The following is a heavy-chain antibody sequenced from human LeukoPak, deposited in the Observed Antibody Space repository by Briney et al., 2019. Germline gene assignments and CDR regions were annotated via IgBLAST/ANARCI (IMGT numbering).Heavy chain of an antibody. CDR3: AKVRRDIVVVPAASFDY. Sequence: PGGSLRPSCAASGFTFSSYAMSWVRQAPGKGLEWVSAISGSGGSTYYADSVKGRFTISRDNSKNTLYLQMNSLRAEDTAVYYCAKVRRDIVVVPAASFDYWGQGTLVTVSS. CDR2: ISGSGGST. D-gene: IGHD2-2*01. CDR1: GFTFSSYA. J-gene: IGHJ4*02. V-gene: IGHV3-23*01.